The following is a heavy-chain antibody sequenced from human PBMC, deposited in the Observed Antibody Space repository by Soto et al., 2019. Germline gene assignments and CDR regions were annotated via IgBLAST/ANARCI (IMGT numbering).Heavy chain of an antibody. J-gene: IGHJ6*02. D-gene: IGHD5-18*01. CDR2: IYYSGST. CDR3: ARGQGYSYGLKYGMDV. Sequence: PSETLSLTCTVSGGSVSSGSYYWSWIRQPPGKGLEWIGYIYYSGSTNYNPSLKSRVTISVDTSKNQFSLKLSSVTAADTAVYYCARGQGYSYGLKYGMDVWGQGTTVTVSS. V-gene: IGHV4-61*01. CDR1: GGSVSSGSYY.